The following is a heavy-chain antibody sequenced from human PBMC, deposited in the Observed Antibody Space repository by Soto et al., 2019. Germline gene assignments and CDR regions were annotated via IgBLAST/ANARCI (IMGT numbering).Heavy chain of an antibody. CDR3: ARGGTFAYDTSGYSVY. V-gene: IGHV1-18*04. Sequence: ASVKVSCKASGYTFTRYDITWVRQAPGQGLEWMGWISAYNGNTNYAQKLQGRVTMTTDTSTSTAYMELRSLRSDDTAVYYCARGGTFAYDTSGYSVYWGQGTLVTVSS. J-gene: IGHJ4*02. CDR2: ISAYNGNT. CDR1: GYTFTRYD. D-gene: IGHD3-22*01.